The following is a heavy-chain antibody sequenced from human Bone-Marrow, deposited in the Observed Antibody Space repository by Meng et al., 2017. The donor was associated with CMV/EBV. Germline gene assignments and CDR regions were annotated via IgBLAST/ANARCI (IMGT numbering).Heavy chain of an antibody. CDR3: ATHPTTVTTD. J-gene: IGHJ4*02. CDR2: ISGSGGST. CDR1: GFTFSSYA. Sequence: GESLKISCAASGFTFSSYAMSWVRQAPGKGLEWVSAISGSGGSTYYADSVKGRFTISRGNSKNTLYLQMNSLRAEDTAVYYCATHPTTVTTDWGQGTLVTVSS. D-gene: IGHD4-17*01. V-gene: IGHV3-23*01.